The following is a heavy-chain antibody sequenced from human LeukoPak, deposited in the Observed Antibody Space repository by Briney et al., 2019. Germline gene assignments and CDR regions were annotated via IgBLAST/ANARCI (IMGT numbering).Heavy chain of an antibody. Sequence: SETLSLTCAVYGRSFSGYYWNWIRQPPGKGLEWIGEINHSGSTNYNPSLKSRVTISLDTSKNQTSLKLSSVTAADTAVYYCAQGRAAFFWGQGTLVTVSS. D-gene: IGHD6-25*01. CDR2: INHSGST. J-gene: IGHJ4*02. CDR1: GRSFSGYY. V-gene: IGHV4-34*01. CDR3: AQGRAAFF.